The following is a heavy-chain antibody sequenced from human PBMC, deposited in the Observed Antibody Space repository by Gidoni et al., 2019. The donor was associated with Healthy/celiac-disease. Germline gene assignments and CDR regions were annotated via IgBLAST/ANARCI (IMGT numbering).Heavy chain of an antibody. CDR2: ISYDGSNK. CDR3: ARDLGDLFDY. CDR1: GFTFSSYA. Sequence: QVQLVESGGGVVQPGRSLRLSCAASGFTFSSYAMHWVRQAPGKGLEWVAVISYDGSNKYYADSVKGRFTISRDNSKNTLYLQMNSLRAEDTAVYYCARDLGDLFDYWGQGTLVTVSS. J-gene: IGHJ4*02. V-gene: IGHV3-30-3*01. D-gene: IGHD2-21*02.